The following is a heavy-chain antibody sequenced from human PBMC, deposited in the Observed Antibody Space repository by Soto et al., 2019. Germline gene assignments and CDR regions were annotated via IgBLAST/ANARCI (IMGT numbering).Heavy chain of an antibody. Sequence: EVQLVESGGGLVKPGGSLRLSCAASGFTFSSYSMNWVRQAPGKGLEWVSSISSSSSYIYYADSVKGRFTISRDNAKNSLYLQMNSLRAEDTAVYYCARAGGEGYSHAIFDYWGQGTLVTVSS. V-gene: IGHV3-21*01. CDR3: ARAGGEGYSHAIFDY. J-gene: IGHJ4*02. D-gene: IGHD5-18*01. CDR2: ISSSSSYI. CDR1: GFTFSSYS.